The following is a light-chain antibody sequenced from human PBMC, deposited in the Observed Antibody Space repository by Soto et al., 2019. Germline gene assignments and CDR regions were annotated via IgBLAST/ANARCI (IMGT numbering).Light chain of an antibody. CDR2: KAP. V-gene: IGKV1-5*03. Sequence: DIQMTQSPSTLSASVGDRVTITCRASQSITNWLAWFQQKPGKAPKLLIYKAPRLESGVPSRFSGSGSGTEFTLTISSLQPDDFATYYCQQYNSYSRTFGQGTKVEIK. CDR3: QQYNSYSRT. CDR1: QSITNW. J-gene: IGKJ1*01.